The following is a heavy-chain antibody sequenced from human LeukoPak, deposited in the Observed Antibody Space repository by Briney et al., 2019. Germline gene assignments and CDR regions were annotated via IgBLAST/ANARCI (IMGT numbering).Heavy chain of an antibody. D-gene: IGHD4-17*01. V-gene: IGHV4-61*05. CDR1: GGSISSSSYY. CDR2: IYYSGST. Sequence: PSETLSLTCTVSGGSISSSSYYWGWIRQPPGKGLEWIGYIYYSGSTNYNPSLRSRVTISVDTSKNQFSLKLGSVTAADTAVYYCARGGNYGDYDGYFDYWGQGTLVTVSS. CDR3: ARGGNYGDYDGYFDY. J-gene: IGHJ4*02.